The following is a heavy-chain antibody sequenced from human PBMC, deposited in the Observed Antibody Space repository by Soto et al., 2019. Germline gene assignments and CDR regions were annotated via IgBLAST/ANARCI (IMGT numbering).Heavy chain of an antibody. D-gene: IGHD6-13*01. J-gene: IGHJ6*02. V-gene: IGHV3-30-3*01. CDR3: ARDWASSNEIYGMDV. Sequence: QVQLVESGGGVVQPGRSLRLSCAASGFTFSSYAMHWVRQAPGKGLEWVAVISYDGSNKYYADSVKGRFTIFRDNSKNTLYLHMNSLRAEDTAVYYCARDWASSNEIYGMDVWGQGTTVTVSS. CDR1: GFTFSSYA. CDR2: ISYDGSNK.